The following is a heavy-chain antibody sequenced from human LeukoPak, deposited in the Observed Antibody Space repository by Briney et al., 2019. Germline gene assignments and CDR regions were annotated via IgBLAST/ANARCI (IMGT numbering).Heavy chain of an antibody. CDR1: GFTFSNCA. V-gene: IGHV3-30*04. Sequence: GRSLRLSCAASGFTFSNCAMHWVRQAPGKGLEWVALISYDGSNKYYADSVQGRFTISRDNSKNTLYLQMNSLRAEDTAVYYCARARTYYDILTGYYLDYWGQGTLVTVSS. CDR2: ISYDGSNK. J-gene: IGHJ4*02. D-gene: IGHD3-9*01. CDR3: ARARTYYDILTGYYLDY.